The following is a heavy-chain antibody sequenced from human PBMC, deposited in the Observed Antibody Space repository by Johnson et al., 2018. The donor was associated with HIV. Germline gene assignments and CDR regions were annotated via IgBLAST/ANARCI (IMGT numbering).Heavy chain of an antibody. CDR3: ASQVRGLRLGVDAFDI. V-gene: IGHV3-30-3*01. CDR2: ISYDGSNK. CDR1: GFTFSSYA. Sequence: MQLVESGGGVVQPGRSLRLSCAASGFTFSSYAMHWVRQAPGKGLEWVAVISYDGSNKYYADSVKGRFTISRDNSKNTLYLQMNSLRAEDTAVYYCASQVRGLRLGVDAFDIWGQGTMVTVSS. J-gene: IGHJ3*02. D-gene: IGHD5-12*01.